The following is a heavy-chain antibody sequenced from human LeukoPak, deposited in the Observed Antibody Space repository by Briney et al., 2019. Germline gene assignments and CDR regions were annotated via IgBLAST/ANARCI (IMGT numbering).Heavy chain of an antibody. CDR2: IKQDGSEK. Sequence: GGSLRLSCAASGFTLSSYWMSWVRQAPGKGLEWVANIKQDGSEKYYVDSVKGRFTISRDNGKNSLYLQMNSLRAEDTAVYYCARDKHSGYDYRPDYWGQGTLVTVSS. D-gene: IGHD5-12*01. V-gene: IGHV3-7*03. CDR3: ARDKHSGYDYRPDY. J-gene: IGHJ4*02. CDR1: GFTLSSYW.